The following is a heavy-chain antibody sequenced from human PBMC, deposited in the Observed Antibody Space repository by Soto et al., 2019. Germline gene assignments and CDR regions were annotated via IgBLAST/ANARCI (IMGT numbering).Heavy chain of an antibody. J-gene: IGHJ4*02. V-gene: IGHV3-74*01. Sequence: GGSLRLSYAASGFTFSSYWMHWVRQAPGKGLVWVSRIKSDGSSTNYADSVKGRFTISSDNAKNTLYLQMNSLRAEDTAVYYCASGDILTGYHTAPFDYWGQGTLVTVSS. CDR2: IKSDGSST. CDR3: ASGDILTGYHTAPFDY. D-gene: IGHD3-9*01. CDR1: GFTFSSYW.